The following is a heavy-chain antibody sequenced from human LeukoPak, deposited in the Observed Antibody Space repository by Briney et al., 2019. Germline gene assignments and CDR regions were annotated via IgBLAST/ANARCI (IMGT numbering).Heavy chain of an antibody. Sequence: PSETLSLTCTVSGGSISSGSYYWSWIRQPAGKGLEWIGRIYTSGSTNYNPSLKSRVTISVDTSKNQFSLKLSSVTAADTAVYYCARSDIEVYKSGSYYFDYWGQGTLVTVSS. CDR3: ARSDIEVYKSGSYYFDY. D-gene: IGHD1-26*01. CDR1: GGSISSGSYY. CDR2: IYTSGST. J-gene: IGHJ4*02. V-gene: IGHV4-61*02.